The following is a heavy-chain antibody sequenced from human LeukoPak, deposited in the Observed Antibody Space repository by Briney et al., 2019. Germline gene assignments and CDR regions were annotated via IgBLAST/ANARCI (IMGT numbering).Heavy chain of an antibody. CDR2: MNGRGLTT. V-gene: IGHV3-23*01. Sequence: GGSLRLSCTASGFAFDEHAMTWVRQAPGKGLEWVSAMNGRGLTTYYADSVKGRFTISRDNSKNTLYLHMNSLRAEDTAVYYCAKAHDNCGGDCSPLDYNDYWGQGTLVTVSS. D-gene: IGHD2-21*02. CDR3: AKAHDNCGGDCSPLDYNDY. CDR1: GFAFDEHA. J-gene: IGHJ4*02.